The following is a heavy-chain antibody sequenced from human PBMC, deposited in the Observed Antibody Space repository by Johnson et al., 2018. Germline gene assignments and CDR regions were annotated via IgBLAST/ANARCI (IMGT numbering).Heavy chain of an antibody. CDR1: GFDFRSYG. CDR2: IWYDGSKQ. Sequence: QVQLVEAGGGVVQPGKSLGLSCVASGFDFRSYGLHWVRQAPGKGLEWLTVIWYDGSKQYYIDSVQGRFTVSRDNSKNTLYLQMARLRAEETAEDFCVRDNPQKKHSFDLWGQGTMVSVSS. V-gene: IGHV3-33*01. CDR3: VRDNPQKKHSFDL. J-gene: IGHJ3*01.